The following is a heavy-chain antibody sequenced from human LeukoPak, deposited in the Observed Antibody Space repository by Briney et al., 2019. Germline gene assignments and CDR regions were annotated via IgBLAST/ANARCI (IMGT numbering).Heavy chain of an antibody. CDR3: ARGGEMATVDY. V-gene: IGHV3-30*03. J-gene: IGHJ4*02. Sequence: PGGSMRLCCAASGFTFNDYDMHWVRQAPGKGLEWVAVISYDGSNKYYADSVKGRFTISRDNSKNTLYLQMNSLRAEDTAVYYCARGGEMATVDYWGQGTLVTVSS. D-gene: IGHD5-24*01. CDR1: GFTFNDYD. CDR2: ISYDGSNK.